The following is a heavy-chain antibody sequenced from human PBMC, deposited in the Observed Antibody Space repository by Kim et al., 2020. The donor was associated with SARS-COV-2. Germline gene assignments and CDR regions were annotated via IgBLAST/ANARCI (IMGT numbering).Heavy chain of an antibody. J-gene: IGHJ3*02. CDR3: AKGQLLWFGESTWSAFVI. Sequence: SETLSLTCTVSGGSISSGSYYWSWIRQPAGKGLEWIGRIYTSGSSNYNPSLKSRVTISVDTSKNQFTLKLSSVTAAATAVYYCAKGQLLWFGESTWSAFVIWGQGTMVTVSS. V-gene: IGHV4-61*02. D-gene: IGHD3-10*01. CDR2: IYTSGSS. CDR1: GGSISSGSYY.